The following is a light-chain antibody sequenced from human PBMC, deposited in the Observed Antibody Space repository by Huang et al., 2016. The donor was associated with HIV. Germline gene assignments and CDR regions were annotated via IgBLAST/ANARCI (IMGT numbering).Light chain of an antibody. J-gene: IGKJ3*01. CDR1: HNISSY. Sequence: EIVLTQSPATLSLSPGGRATLSCRASHNISSYLTWYQQKADQAPRRLIYGASNRATDIPARFSGSGSGTDFTLTITSLEPEDFAVYYCQQRFSFGPGTRLDMK. CDR2: GAS. V-gene: IGKV3-11*01. CDR3: QQRFS.